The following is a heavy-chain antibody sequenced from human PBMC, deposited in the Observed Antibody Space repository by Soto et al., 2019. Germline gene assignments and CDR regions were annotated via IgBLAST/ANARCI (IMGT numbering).Heavy chain of an antibody. Sequence: EVHLAESGGGLVQPGRSLRLSCAASGFAFDDYAMHWVRQTPKKGLEWVAGMSWNPISIDYAGSVKGRFTISRDNAKKSLYLHMGSLRIEDTALYYCVKGQIRGNSGWGRELDYLGQGILVTVSS. J-gene: IGHJ4*02. D-gene: IGHD6-19*01. CDR3: VKGQIRGNSGWGRELDY. CDR1: GFAFDDYA. V-gene: IGHV3-9*01. CDR2: MSWNPISI.